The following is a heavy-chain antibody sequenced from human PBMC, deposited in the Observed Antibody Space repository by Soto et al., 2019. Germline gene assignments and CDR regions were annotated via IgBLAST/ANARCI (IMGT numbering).Heavy chain of an antibody. V-gene: IGHV1-18*04. CDR2: ISTYNGNT. CDR3: ARVMTTFGVISKGPDH. Sequence: QVQLVQSGAEVKRPGASVKVSCKASGYPFTSYGITWGRQAPGQGLEWMGWISTYNGNTNYVESLQGRVTMTTDTSTTTAYMEVRSLRSDDTAVYYCARVMTTFGVISKGPDHWGQGTLVTVSS. J-gene: IGHJ4*02. CDR1: GYPFTSYG. D-gene: IGHD3-3*01.